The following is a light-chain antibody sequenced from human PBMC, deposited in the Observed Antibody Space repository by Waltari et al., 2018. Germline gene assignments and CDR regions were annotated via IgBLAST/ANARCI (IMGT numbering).Light chain of an antibody. Sequence: DIQMTQSPSSLSASVGDSVTITCQASQDISTSLSWYQEKPGKPPKVLIYDASTLETGVPSRFSGSGSGTEFTFTITSLQPEDIGTYYCHQYENLPFTFGQGAKVEIK. CDR3: HQYENLPFT. V-gene: IGKV1-33*01. CDR2: DAS. J-gene: IGKJ2*01. CDR1: QDISTS.